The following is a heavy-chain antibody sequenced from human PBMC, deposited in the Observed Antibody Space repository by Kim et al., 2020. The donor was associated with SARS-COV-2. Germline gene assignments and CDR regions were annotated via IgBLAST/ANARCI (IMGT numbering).Heavy chain of an antibody. Sequence: GGSLRLSCAASGFTVSSNYMSWVRQAPGKGLEWVSIIYSDGSTYYADSVKGRFTISRDNSKNTLDLDTNSLRAEDTAVYYCAKDNDYWCQGTLATVSS. CDR3: AKDNDY. CDR1: GFTVSSNY. J-gene: IGHJ4*02. V-gene: IGHV3-53*01. CDR2: IYSDGST.